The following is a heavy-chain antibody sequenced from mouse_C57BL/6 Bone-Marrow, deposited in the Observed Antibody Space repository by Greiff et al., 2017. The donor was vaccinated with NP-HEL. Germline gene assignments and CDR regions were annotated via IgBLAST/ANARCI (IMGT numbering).Heavy chain of an antibody. J-gene: IGHJ3*01. CDR1: GYTFTSYW. D-gene: IGHD1-1*01. CDR3: ARRLLRSFAY. CDR2: IHPNSGST. Sequence: QVQLQQPGAELVKPGASVKLSCKASGYTFTSYWMHWVKQRPGQGLEWIGMIHPNSGSTNYNEKFKSKATLTVDKSSSTAYLQLSSLTSEDAAVYCFARRLLRSFAYWGQGTLVTDSA. V-gene: IGHV1-64*01.